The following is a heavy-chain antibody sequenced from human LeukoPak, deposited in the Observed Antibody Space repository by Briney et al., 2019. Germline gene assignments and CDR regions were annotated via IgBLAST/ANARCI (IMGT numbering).Heavy chain of an antibody. Sequence: ASVKVSCKASGYTFTSYGISWVRQAPGQGLEWMGWISAYNGNTNYAQKLQGRVTMTTDTSTSTAYMELRSLRSDDTAVYYCARLYCSSTSCFIRGYGGIDYWGQGTLVTVSS. CDR3: ARLYCSSTSCFIRGYGGIDY. J-gene: IGHJ4*02. CDR1: GYTFTSYG. D-gene: IGHD2-2*01. CDR2: ISAYNGNT. V-gene: IGHV1-18*01.